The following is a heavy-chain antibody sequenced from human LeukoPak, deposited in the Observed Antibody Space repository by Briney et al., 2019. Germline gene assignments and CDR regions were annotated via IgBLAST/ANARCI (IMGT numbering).Heavy chain of an antibody. CDR3: SDDTAVYYCATNSPTVGTIGDS. CDR2: INIFNGNT. CDR1: AYTFSNYG. J-gene: IGHJ5*01. D-gene: IGHD1-26*01. Sequence: GASVKVSCRASAYTFSNYGISWERQAPGQGLEWMGWINIFNGNTNYAQKFQGRVTMTTDTSTSTANMELRSLRSYMELRSLTSDDTAVYYCATNSPTVGTIGDSWGQGTPVIVSS. V-gene: IGHV1-18*01.